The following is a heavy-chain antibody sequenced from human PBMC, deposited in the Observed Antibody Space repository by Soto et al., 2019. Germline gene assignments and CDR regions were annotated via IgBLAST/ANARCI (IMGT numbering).Heavy chain of an antibody. CDR3: AKGYYYDSSGYLPNWFDP. V-gene: IGHV3-9*01. D-gene: IGHD3-22*01. J-gene: IGHJ5*02. CDR1: GFTFDDYA. Sequence: GGSLRLSCAASGFTFDDYAMHWVRQAPGKGLEWVSGISWNSGSIGYADSVKGRFTISRDNAKNSLYLQMNSLRAEDTALYYCAKGYYYDSSGYLPNWFDPWGQGTLVTVS. CDR2: ISWNSGSI.